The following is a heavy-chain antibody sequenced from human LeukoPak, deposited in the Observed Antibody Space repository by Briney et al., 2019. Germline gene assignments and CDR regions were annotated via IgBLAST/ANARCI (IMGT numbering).Heavy chain of an antibody. D-gene: IGHD4-11*01. J-gene: IGHJ5*02. CDR1: GFTFSSDW. CDR2: INSDGSSA. Sequence: GGSLRLSCAASGFTFSSDWMHWVRQAPGKGLLWVSCINSDGSSASYMDSVKGRFTISRDNARNTLYLQMNSLRAEDSAVYYCVRESYSVFDPWGQGTLVTVSS. CDR3: VRESYSVFDP. V-gene: IGHV3-74*01.